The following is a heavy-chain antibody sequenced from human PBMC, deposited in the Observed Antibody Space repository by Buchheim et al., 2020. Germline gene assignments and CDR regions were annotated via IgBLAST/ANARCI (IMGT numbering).Heavy chain of an antibody. CDR2: ITGSGGTA. V-gene: IGHV3-23*01. J-gene: IGHJ4*02. CDR3: AKARYSYGYDLDY. CDR1: RFIFSSYA. D-gene: IGHD5-18*01. Sequence: EVQLLESGGGLVQPGGSLRLSCAASRFIFSSYAMTWVRQAPGKGLEWVSAITGSGGTAYYTDSVKGRFTISSDNSKDTLFLQMNSLRVEDTAVYYCAKARYSYGYDLDYWGQGTL.